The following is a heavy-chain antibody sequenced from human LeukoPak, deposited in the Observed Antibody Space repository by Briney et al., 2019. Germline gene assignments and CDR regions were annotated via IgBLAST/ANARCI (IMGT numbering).Heavy chain of an antibody. D-gene: IGHD4-17*01. V-gene: IGHV3-23*01. CDR3: AKVSFGDRYCFDY. J-gene: IGHJ4*02. CDR1: GFTFSSYA. CDR2: ISGSGGST. Sequence: GGSLRLSCAASGFTFSSYAMSWVRQASGKGLEWVSAISGSGGSTDYADSVKGRFTISRDNPKNTLYLQMNSLRAEDTAVYYCAKVSFGDRYCFDYWGQRTLVTVSS.